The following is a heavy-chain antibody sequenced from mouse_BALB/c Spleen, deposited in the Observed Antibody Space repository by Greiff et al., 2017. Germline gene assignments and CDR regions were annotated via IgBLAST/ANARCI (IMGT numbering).Heavy chain of an antibody. J-gene: IGHJ1*01. D-gene: IGHD2-4*01. V-gene: IGHV1S81*02. Sequence: QVQLKESGAELVKPGASVKLSCKASGYTFTSYYMYWVKQRPGQGLEWIGEINPSNGGTNFNEKFKSKATLTVDKSSSTAYMQLSSLTSEDSAVYYCTRSIYYDYGDWYFDVWGAGTTVTVSS. CDR1: GYTFTSYY. CDR3: TRSIYYDYGDWYFDV. CDR2: INPSNGGT.